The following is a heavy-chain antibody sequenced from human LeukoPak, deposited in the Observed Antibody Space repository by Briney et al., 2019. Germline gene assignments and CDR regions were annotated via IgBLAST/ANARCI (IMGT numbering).Heavy chain of an antibody. J-gene: IGHJ3*02. V-gene: IGHV1-46*01. CDR3: AIHYYGSGSYPSAFDI. Sequence: ASVKVSCKASGYTFTSYGISWVRQAPGQGLEWMGIINPSGGSTSYAQKFQGRVTMTRDTSTSTVYMELSSLRSEDTAVYYCAIHYYGSGSYPSAFDIWGQGTMVTVSS. CDR2: INPSGGST. CDR1: GYTFTSYG. D-gene: IGHD3-10*01.